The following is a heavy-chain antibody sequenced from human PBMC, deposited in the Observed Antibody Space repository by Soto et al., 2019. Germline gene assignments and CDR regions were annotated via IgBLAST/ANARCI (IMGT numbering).Heavy chain of an antibody. CDR2: IYHSGST. D-gene: IGHD6-13*01. Sequence: QLQLQESGSGLVKPSQTLSLTCAVSGGSISSGGYSWSWIRQPPGKGLEWIGYIYHSGSTYYNPSRKSRVTISXXRXKXXFPLKLSSVTAADTAVYYCARGQVPIAAVLGPFDLWGRGTLVTVSS. J-gene: IGHJ2*01. CDR3: ARGQVPIAAVLGPFDL. CDR1: GGSISSGGYS. V-gene: IGHV4-30-2*01.